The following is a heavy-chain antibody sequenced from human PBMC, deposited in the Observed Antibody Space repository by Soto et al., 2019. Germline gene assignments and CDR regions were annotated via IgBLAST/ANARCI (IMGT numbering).Heavy chain of an antibody. CDR3: ATDRRGGYCSGGRCYPPDY. J-gene: IGHJ4*02. Sequence: EVQLLESGGGLVQPGGSLRLSCATSGFTFGSYDMSWVRQAPGKGLEWVSTFSGSGGSTYYADSVKGRFTISRDNSKNTGYLQMNRLRAEDTAVYYCATDRRGGYCSGGRCYPPDYWGQGTLVTVSS. D-gene: IGHD2-15*01. CDR2: FSGSGGST. V-gene: IGHV3-23*01. CDR1: GFTFGSYD.